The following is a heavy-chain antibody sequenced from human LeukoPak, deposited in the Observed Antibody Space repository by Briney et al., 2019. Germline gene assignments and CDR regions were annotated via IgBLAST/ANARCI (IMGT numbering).Heavy chain of an antibody. CDR1: GFTFSSYW. V-gene: IGHV3-7*01. Sequence: GGTLRLSCAASGFTFSSYWMNWVRQAPGKGLEWVANIKQDGSEKYYVDSVKGRFTISRDNAKNSLYLQMNSLRAEDTAVYYCAREPRGVVVPAANWFDPWGQGTLVTVSS. CDR2: IKQDGSEK. CDR3: AREPRGVVVPAANWFDP. J-gene: IGHJ5*02. D-gene: IGHD2-2*01.